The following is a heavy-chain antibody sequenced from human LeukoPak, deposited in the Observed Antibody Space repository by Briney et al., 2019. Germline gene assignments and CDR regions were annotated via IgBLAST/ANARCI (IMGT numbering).Heavy chain of an antibody. CDR3: ARLTYYDSSGYQRYFDL. CDR2: IYYSGST. J-gene: IGHJ2*01. Sequence: SETLPLTCTVSGGSISSSSYYWGWIRQPPGKGLEWIGSIYYSGSTYYNPSLKSRVTISVDTSKNQFSLKLSSVTAADTAVYYCARLTYYDSSGYQRYFDLWGRGTLVTVSS. D-gene: IGHD3-22*01. CDR1: GGSISSSSYY. V-gene: IGHV4-39*01.